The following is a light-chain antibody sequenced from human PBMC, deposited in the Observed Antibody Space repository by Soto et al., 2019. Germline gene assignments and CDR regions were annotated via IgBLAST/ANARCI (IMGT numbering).Light chain of an antibody. J-gene: IGKJ1*01. CDR1: QSVSSN. CDR3: QQYNNWPRT. CDR2: GAS. Sequence: EIVMTQSPATLSVSQGVRATLSCRASQSVSSNLAWYQQKPGQAPRLLIYGASTRATGIPARFSGSGSGTEFTLTINSLQSEDFAVYYCQQYNNWPRTFGQGTKVEIK. V-gene: IGKV3-15*01.